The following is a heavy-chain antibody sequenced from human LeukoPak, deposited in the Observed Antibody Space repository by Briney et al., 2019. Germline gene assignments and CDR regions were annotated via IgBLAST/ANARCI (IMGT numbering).Heavy chain of an antibody. CDR1: GGTFSSCA. D-gene: IGHD5-12*01. CDR3: AGGRRGYSGYDRYYYGMDV. Sequence: SVKVSCKASGGTFSSCAISWVRQAPGQGLEWMGRIIPILGIANYAQKFQGRVTITADKSTSTAYMELSSLRSEDTAVYYCAGGRRGYSGYDRYYYGMDVWGQGTTVTVSS. J-gene: IGHJ6*02. CDR2: IIPILGIA. V-gene: IGHV1-69*04.